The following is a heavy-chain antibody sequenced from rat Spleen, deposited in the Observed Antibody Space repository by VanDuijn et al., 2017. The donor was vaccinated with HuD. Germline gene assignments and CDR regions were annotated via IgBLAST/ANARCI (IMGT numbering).Heavy chain of an antibody. CDR3: ERDSNGYILFWFAY. Sequence: QVQLKESGPGLVQPSQTLSLTCTVAGFSLTSYNVHWVRQPPGKGLEWMGVIWNTGGTRYNSALKSRLSISKDTSKTQVFLKMNSLQKEDTATYYCERDSNGYILFWFAYWGQGTLVTVSS. CDR1: GFSLTSYN. J-gene: IGHJ3*01. V-gene: IGHV2-41*01. D-gene: IGHD4-6*01. CDR2: IWNTGGT.